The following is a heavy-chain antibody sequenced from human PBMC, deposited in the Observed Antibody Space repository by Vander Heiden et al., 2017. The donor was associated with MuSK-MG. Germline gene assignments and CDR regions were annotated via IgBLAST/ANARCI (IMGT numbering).Heavy chain of an antibody. CDR2: IYYSGST. CDR1: GGSIRSYH. J-gene: IGHJ3*02. Sequence: QVQLQESGPGLVKPSETLSLTCTVPGGSIRSYHWSWIRQPPGKGLEWIGYIYYSGSTNYNPSLKSRVTISVDTSKNQFSLKLSSVTAADTAVYYCARGYYDFWSGHRGDAFDIWGQGTMVTVSS. D-gene: IGHD3-3*01. CDR3: ARGYYDFWSGHRGDAFDI. V-gene: IGHV4-59*01.